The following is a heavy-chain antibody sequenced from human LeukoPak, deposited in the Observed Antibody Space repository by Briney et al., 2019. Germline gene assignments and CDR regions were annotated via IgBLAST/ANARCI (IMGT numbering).Heavy chain of an antibody. Sequence: APVKVSCKASGYTFTGYYMHWVRQAPGQGLEWMGWINPNSGGTNYAQKFQGRVTMTRDTSISTAYMELSRLRSDDTAVYYCARVYYDSSGYPSALDYWGQGTLVTVSS. CDR1: GYTFTGYY. J-gene: IGHJ4*02. D-gene: IGHD3-22*01. V-gene: IGHV1-2*02. CDR2: INPNSGGT. CDR3: ARVYYDSSGYPSALDY.